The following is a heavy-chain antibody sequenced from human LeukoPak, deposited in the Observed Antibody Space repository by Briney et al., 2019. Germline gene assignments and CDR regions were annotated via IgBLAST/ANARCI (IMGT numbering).Heavy chain of an antibody. V-gene: IGHV3-30*02. Sequence: GGSLRLSCAASGFTFSSYGMHWVRQAPGKGLEWVAFIRYDGSNKYYADPVKGRFTISRDNSKNTLYLQMNSLRAEDTAVYYCAKDKRGDSSGYYYYYYYMDVWGKGTTVTISS. J-gene: IGHJ6*03. CDR3: AKDKRGDSSGYYYYYYYMDV. CDR2: IRYDGSNK. CDR1: GFTFSSYG. D-gene: IGHD3-22*01.